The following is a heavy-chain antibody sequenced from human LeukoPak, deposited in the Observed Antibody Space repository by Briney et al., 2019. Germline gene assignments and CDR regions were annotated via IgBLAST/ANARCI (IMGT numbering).Heavy chain of an antibody. Sequence: SVTVSCLACGYTFTGGYMEGVRQAPGQGLEWMGWINPNSGGTNYAQKFQGRFTMTRDTSISTAYMELSRLRSDDTAVYYCAREDDYYDSSGYYHFDYWGQGTLVTVSS. J-gene: IGHJ4*02. V-gene: IGHV1-2*02. CDR1: GYTFTGGY. D-gene: IGHD3-22*01. CDR3: AREDDYYDSSGYYHFDY. CDR2: INPNSGGT.